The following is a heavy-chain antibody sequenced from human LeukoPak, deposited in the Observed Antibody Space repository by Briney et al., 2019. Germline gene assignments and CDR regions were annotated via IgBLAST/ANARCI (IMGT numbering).Heavy chain of an antibody. D-gene: IGHD1-14*01. Sequence: SETLSLTCTVSGGTISSYYWSWIRQPPGKGLEWIGYIYHSGNTNYNPSLKSRVTIAVDTSKNQFSLRLSSVTAADTAMYYCARETPEILFDYWGQGIQVTVSS. J-gene: IGHJ4*02. V-gene: IGHV4-59*01. CDR2: IYHSGNT. CDR3: ARETPEILFDY. CDR1: GGTISSYY.